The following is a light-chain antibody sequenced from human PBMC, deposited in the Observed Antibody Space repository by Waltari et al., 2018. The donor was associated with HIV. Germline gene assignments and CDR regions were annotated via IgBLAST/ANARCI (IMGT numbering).Light chain of an antibody. CDR1: SSNIGSNFH. Sequence: QSVLTQPPSVSGAPGQRVTISCTGRSSNIGSNFHVHWYQLPPASAPKLLLFANSNRPSGVPDRFSASKSATSASLAISGLQPEDEAEYYCQSFDNSLNGYVFGTGTTVIVL. CDR3: QSFDNSLNGYV. V-gene: IGLV1-40*01. CDR2: ANS. J-gene: IGLJ1*01.